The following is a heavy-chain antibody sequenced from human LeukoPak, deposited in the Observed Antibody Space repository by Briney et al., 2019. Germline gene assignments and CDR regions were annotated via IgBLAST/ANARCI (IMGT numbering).Heavy chain of an antibody. CDR3: ATDYGDYGSWFDP. V-gene: IGHV1-2*06. CDR2: INPNSGGT. CDR1: GYTFTGYY. Sequence: ASVKVSYKASGYTFTGYYMHWVRQAPGQGLEWMGRINPNSGGTNYAQKFQGRVTMTRDTSISTAYMELSRLRSDDTAVYYCATDYGDYGSWFDPWGQGTLVTVSS. J-gene: IGHJ5*02. D-gene: IGHD4-17*01.